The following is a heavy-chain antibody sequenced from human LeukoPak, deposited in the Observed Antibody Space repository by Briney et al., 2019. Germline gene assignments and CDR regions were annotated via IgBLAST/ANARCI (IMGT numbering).Heavy chain of an antibody. CDR1: GFTFSSYS. CDR2: ISSSSSYI. D-gene: IGHD3-10*01. J-gene: IGHJ6*03. Sequence: PGGSLRLSCAASGFTFSSYSMNWVRQAPGKGLEWVSSISSSSSYIYYADSVKGRFTISRDNAKNSLYLQMNSLRAEDTAVYYCARRTFTMVRGVIKGYYYYYYYMDVWGKGTTVTVSS. CDR3: ARRTFTMVRGVIKGYYYYYYYMDV. V-gene: IGHV3-21*01.